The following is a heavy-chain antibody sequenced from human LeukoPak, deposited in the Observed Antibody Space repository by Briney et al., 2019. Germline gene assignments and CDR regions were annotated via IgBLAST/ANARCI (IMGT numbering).Heavy chain of an antibody. D-gene: IGHD4-17*01. Sequence: ASVKVSCKASGYTFTSYYMHWVRQAPGQGLERMGIINPSGGSTSYAQKFQGRVTMTRDTSTSTVYMELSSLRSEDTAVYYCARDPSDYGALSYYFDYWGQGTLVTVSS. V-gene: IGHV1-46*01. J-gene: IGHJ4*02. CDR1: GYTFTSYY. CDR2: INPSGGST. CDR3: ARDPSDYGALSYYFDY.